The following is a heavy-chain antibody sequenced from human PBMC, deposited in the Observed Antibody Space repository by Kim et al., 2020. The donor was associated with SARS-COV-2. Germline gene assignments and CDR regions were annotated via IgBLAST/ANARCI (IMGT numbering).Heavy chain of an antibody. V-gene: IGHV4-31*02. Sequence: NPTHTSRVTISVNTSKNQFSLELSAVTAAETAVYYCARGVNDYYYYGRDVWGQGTTVTVSS. J-gene: IGHJ6*02. D-gene: IGHD3-22*01. CDR3: ARGVNDYYYYGRDV.